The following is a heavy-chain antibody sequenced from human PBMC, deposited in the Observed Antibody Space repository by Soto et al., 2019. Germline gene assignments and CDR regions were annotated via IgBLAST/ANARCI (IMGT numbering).Heavy chain of an antibody. CDR2: IYPGDSDT. Sequence: PGESLKISCKGSGYSFTSYWIGWVRQMPGKGLEWMGIIYPGDSDTKYSPSFQGQVTISADKSISTAYLQWSSLKASDTAMYYCARMRRAVAGIYYFDYWGQGTLVTVSS. CDR1: GYSFTSYW. CDR3: ARMRRAVAGIYYFDY. V-gene: IGHV5-51*01. J-gene: IGHJ4*02. D-gene: IGHD6-19*01.